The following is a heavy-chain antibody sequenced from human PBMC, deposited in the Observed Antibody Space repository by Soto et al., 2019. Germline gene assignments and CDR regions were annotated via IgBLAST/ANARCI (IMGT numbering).Heavy chain of an antibody. Sequence: PSETLSLTCTVSGGSISSSSYYWGWIRQPPGKGLEWIGSIYYSGSTYYNPSLKSRVTISVDTSKNQFSLKLSSVTAADTAVYYCRGGNYDILTGYPYYSYGMDVWGQGTTVTVSS. V-gene: IGHV4-39*01. CDR1: GGSISSSSYY. D-gene: IGHD3-9*01. CDR2: IYYSGST. J-gene: IGHJ6*02. CDR3: RGGNYDILTGYPYYSYGMDV.